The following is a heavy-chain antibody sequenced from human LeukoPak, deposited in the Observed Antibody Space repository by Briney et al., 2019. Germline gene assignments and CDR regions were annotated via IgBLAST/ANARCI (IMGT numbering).Heavy chain of an antibody. J-gene: IGHJ4*02. V-gene: IGHV3-74*01. Sequence: GGSLRLSCTASGFTFSSYWMHGVRQVPGKGLVWVSRINSAGISTNYADSVKGRFTISRDNAKNTLYLQMNSLRAEDPAIYHCARDIAAAVDYWGQGTLVTVSS. CDR2: INSAGIST. CDR1: GFTFSSYW. CDR3: ARDIAAAVDY. D-gene: IGHD6-13*01.